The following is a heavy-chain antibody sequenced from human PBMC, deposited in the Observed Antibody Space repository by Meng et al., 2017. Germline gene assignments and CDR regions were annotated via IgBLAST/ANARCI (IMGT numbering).Heavy chain of an antibody. J-gene: IGHJ3*02. CDR2: IIPIFGTA. D-gene: IGHD3-16*01. CDR3: ARGPTGGAFDI. V-gene: IGHV1-69*06. Sequence: QVQVVQFGAGGKKPGSSVKVSCKASGGTFSSYAISWVRQAPGQGLEWMGGIIPIFGTANYAQKFQGRVTITADKSTSTAYMELSSLRSEDAAVYYCARGPTGGAFDIWGQGTMVTVSS. CDR1: GGTFSSYA.